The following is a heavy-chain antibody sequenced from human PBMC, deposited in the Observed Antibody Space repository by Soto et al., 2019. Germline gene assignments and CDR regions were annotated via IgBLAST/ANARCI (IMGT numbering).Heavy chain of an antibody. Sequence: SGPTLVQPTQTLTLTCTFSGFSLRTSGVGVGWIRQPPGKALEWLALIYWDDDKRYSPSLKSRLTITKDTSKNQVVLTMTNMDPVDTATYYCAVGFGVVIMGFWGQGTLVTVSS. CDR3: AVGFGVVIMGF. CDR2: IYWDDDK. V-gene: IGHV2-5*02. CDR1: GFSLRTSGVG. J-gene: IGHJ4*02. D-gene: IGHD3-3*01.